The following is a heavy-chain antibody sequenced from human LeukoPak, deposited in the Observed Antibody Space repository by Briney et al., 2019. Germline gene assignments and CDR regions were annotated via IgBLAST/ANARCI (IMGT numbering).Heavy chain of an antibody. D-gene: IGHD3-22*01. Sequence: SETLPLTCAVYGGSFSGYYWSWIRQPPGKGLEWIGEINHSGSTNYNPSLKSRVTISVDTSKNQFSLKLSSVTAADTAVYYCARANYYDSSGYLCETFDYWGQGTLVTVSS. CDR2: INHSGST. V-gene: IGHV4-34*01. CDR3: ARANYYDSSGYLCETFDY. CDR1: GGSFSGYY. J-gene: IGHJ4*02.